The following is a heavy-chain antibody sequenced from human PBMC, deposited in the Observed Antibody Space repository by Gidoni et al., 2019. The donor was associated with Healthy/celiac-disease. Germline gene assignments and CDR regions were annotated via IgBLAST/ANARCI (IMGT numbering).Heavy chain of an antibody. Sequence: QVQLVESGGGLVKPGGSLRLSCAASGFTFRDYYMSWIRQAPGKGLEWVSYISSSSSYTNYADSVKGRFTISRDNAKNSLYLQMNSLRAEDTAVYYCARAFYDILTGYSEGAFDIWGQGTMVTVSS. J-gene: IGHJ3*02. D-gene: IGHD3-9*01. V-gene: IGHV3-11*05. CDR1: GFTFRDYY. CDR3: ARAFYDILTGYSEGAFDI. CDR2: ISSSSSYT.